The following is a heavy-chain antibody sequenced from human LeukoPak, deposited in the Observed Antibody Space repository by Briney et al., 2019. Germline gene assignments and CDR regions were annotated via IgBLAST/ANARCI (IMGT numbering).Heavy chain of an antibody. J-gene: IGHJ6*03. D-gene: IGHD2-21*02. Sequence: SETLSLTCSVSGGSISSYYWSWIRQPAGKGLEWIGHIYTSGSTNYNPSLKSRVTMSVDTSKNQFSLKLSPVTAADTAVYYCARVSVVVTAISYYYYMDVWGKGTTVTVSS. CDR2: IYTSGST. V-gene: IGHV4-4*07. CDR1: GGSISSYY. CDR3: ARVSVVVTAISYYYYMDV.